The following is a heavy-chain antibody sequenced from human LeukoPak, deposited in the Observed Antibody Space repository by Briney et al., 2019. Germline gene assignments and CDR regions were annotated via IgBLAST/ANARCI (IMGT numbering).Heavy chain of an antibody. CDR3: ARESIAVADY. D-gene: IGHD6-19*01. V-gene: IGHV4-61*02. CDR2: IYTSGST. J-gene: IGHJ4*02. Sequence: SETLSLTCTVSGGSISSGSYYWSWIRQPAGKGLEWIGRIYTSGSTNYNPSLKSRVTISVDTSKNQFSLKLSSVTAADTAVYYCARESIAVADYWGQGTLVTVSS. CDR1: GGSISSGSYY.